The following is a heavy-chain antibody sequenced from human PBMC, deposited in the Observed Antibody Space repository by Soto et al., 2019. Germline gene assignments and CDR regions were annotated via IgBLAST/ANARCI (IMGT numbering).Heavy chain of an antibody. CDR1: GFTFSSCT. CDR2: ISSSTGYT. J-gene: IGHJ4*02. CDR3: ARDFRDGYYFDY. D-gene: IGHD5-12*01. Sequence: EVQLVESGGGLVKPEGSLRLSCAASGFTFSSCTMNWVRQAPGKGLEWVSSISSSTGYTYYADSVKGRFTISRDNAKNSLYLQMNSLRAEDTAVYYCARDFRDGYYFDYWGQGTLVTVSS. V-gene: IGHV3-21*01.